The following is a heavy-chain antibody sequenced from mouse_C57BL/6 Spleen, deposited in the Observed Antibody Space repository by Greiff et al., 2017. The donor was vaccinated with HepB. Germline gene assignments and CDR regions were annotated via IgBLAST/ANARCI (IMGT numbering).Heavy chain of an antibody. Sequence: EVKLQQSGPELVKPGASVKISCKASGYTFTDYYMNWVKQSHGKSLEWIGDINPNNGGTSYNQKFKGKATLTVDKSSSTAYMELRSLTSEDSAVYYCARGIYGYFDYWGQGTTLTVSS. CDR1: GYTFTDYY. D-gene: IGHD1-1*01. V-gene: IGHV1-26*01. CDR3: ARGIYGYFDY. CDR2: INPNNGGT. J-gene: IGHJ2*01.